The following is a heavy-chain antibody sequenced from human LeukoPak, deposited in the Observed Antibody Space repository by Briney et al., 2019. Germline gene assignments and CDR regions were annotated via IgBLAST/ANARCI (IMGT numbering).Heavy chain of an antibody. V-gene: IGHV5-51*01. Sequence: GESLKISCKGSGYSFTSYWIGWVLQMPGKGLEWMGIIYPGDSDTRYIPSFQGQVTISADKSISTAYLQWSSLKASDTAMYYCARHVRYFDWLLGWFDPWGQGTLVTVSS. CDR2: IYPGDSDT. CDR3: ARHVRYFDWLLGWFDP. D-gene: IGHD3-9*01. J-gene: IGHJ5*02. CDR1: GYSFTSYW.